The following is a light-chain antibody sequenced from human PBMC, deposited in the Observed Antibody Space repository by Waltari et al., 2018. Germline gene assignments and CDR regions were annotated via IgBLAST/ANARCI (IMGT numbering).Light chain of an antibody. V-gene: IGLV2-14*03. Sequence: QTALTQPASVSGSPGQSITISCTGTSSDVGDFNYVSWYQQHPGKAPKLIIYDVRYRPSGVSNLFSGSKSGNTASLSISGLQAEDEADYYCTSYTRGSTFFGGGTRLTVL. J-gene: IGLJ2*01. CDR2: DVR. CDR1: SSDVGDFNY. CDR3: TSYTRGSTF.